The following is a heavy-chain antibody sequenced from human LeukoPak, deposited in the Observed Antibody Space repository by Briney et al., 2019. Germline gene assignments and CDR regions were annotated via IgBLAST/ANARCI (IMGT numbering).Heavy chain of an antibody. J-gene: IGHJ4*02. CDR2: ISSGSSYI. D-gene: IGHD3-9*01. CDR1: GFTFSDYG. CDR3: ARDESTGYDY. V-gene: IGHV3-21*01. Sequence: GGSLRLSCAASGFTFSDYGMNWVRQAPGKGLEWVSSISSGSSYIYYADSVKGRFTISRDNARNLLYLLMNSLRAEDTAVYYCARDESTGYDYWGQGTLVTVSS.